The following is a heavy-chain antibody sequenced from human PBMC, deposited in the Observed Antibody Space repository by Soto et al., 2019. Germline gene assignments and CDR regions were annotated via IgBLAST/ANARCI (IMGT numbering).Heavy chain of an antibody. CDR2: INPYNGNT. CDR3: AKRRGYSNGEFDY. CDR1: GYTFTSYG. V-gene: IGHV1-18*01. J-gene: IGHJ4*02. Sequence: QVQLVQSGAEVKKPGASVKVSCKASGYTFTSYGISWVRQAPGQGIEWMGWINPYNGNTSYAQKPQGRAAMTTDPSTSTAYMELRSLGSDDTAVYYCAKRRGYSNGEFDYWGQGTLVTVSS. D-gene: IGHD5-18*01.